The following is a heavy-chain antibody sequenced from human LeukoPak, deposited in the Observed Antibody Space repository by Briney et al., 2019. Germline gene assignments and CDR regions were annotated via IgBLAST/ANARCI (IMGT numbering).Heavy chain of an antibody. J-gene: IGHJ4*02. D-gene: IGHD3-22*01. CDR2: INPNSGGT. CDR3: ARVLRYYYDSSGSPDFDY. V-gene: IGHV1-2*06. Sequence: GASVKVSCKASGYTFTGYYMHLVRQAPGQGLEWMGRINPNSGGTNYAQKFQGRVTMTRDTSISTAYMELSRLRSDDTAVYYCARVLRYYYDSSGSPDFDYWGQGTLVTVSS. CDR1: GYTFTGYY.